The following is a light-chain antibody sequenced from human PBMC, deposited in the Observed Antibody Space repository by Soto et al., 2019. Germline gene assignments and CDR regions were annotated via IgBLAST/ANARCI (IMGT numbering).Light chain of an antibody. CDR1: QRIRGW. CDR3: QQYDTYWT. J-gene: IGKJ1*01. V-gene: IGKV1-5*03. CDR2: RAS. Sequence: DIQMTQSPSTLSASVGDRVTITCRASQRIRGWVAWYQQRPGKAPKLLIYRASSLESGVPSRFSGSGSGTEFSLTISSLQSDDSATYYCQQYDTYWTFGQGTKVDIK.